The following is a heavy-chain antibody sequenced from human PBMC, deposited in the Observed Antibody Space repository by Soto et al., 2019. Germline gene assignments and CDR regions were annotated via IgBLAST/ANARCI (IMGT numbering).Heavy chain of an antibody. CDR2: VYYRGRS. CDR3: VRQRTSVLTQAYFDY. J-gene: IGHJ4*02. Sequence: SETLSLTCTVSGGSVTNSSYYWGWIRQSPGKGLEWIGSVYYRGRSYSKSSVKSRVTISVDTSKNQFSLNLNSVTASDTAVYFCVRQRTSVLTQAYFDYWGPGALVTVSS. D-gene: IGHD2-8*01. CDR1: GGSVTNSSYY. V-gene: IGHV4-39*01.